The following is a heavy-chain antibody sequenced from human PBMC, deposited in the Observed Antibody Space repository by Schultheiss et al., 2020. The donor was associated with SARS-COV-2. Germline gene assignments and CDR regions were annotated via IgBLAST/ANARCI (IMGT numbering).Heavy chain of an antibody. Sequence: GGSLRLSCAASGFTFSDYYMSWIRQAPGKGLEWVSVIYSGGSTYSDSVKGRFTISRHNSKNTLYLQMNSLRAEDTAVYYCAKGGGSYYYVYWGQGTLVTVSS. D-gene: IGHD1-26*01. V-gene: IGHV3-53*01. J-gene: IGHJ4*02. CDR3: AKGGGSYYYVY. CDR1: GFTFSDYY. CDR2: IYSGGST.